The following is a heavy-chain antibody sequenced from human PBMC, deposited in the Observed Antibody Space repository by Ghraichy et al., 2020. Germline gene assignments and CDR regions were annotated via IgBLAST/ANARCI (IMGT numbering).Heavy chain of an antibody. Sequence: SQTLSLTCAVYGGSFSGYYWSWIRQPPGKGLEWIGEINHSGSTHYNPSLKSRVTISIDTSKNQFSLRLSSVTAADTAVYYCARVFGDVDYWGQGTLVTVSS. J-gene: IGHJ4*02. V-gene: IGHV4-34*01. CDR1: GGSFSGYY. CDR3: ARVFGDVDY. D-gene: IGHD4-17*01. CDR2: INHSGST.